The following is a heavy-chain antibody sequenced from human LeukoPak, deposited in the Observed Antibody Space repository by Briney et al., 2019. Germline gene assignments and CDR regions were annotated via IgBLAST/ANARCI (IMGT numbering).Heavy chain of an antibody. D-gene: IGHD1-14*01. J-gene: IGHJ4*02. CDR1: GVSISSNY. V-gene: IGHV4-59*13. Sequence: PSETLSLTCTVSGVSISSNYGSWIRQPPGKGLEWIGYTSYSGNTNYNPSLKSRVTMSVDTSKNQLSLSLNSVTAADTAVYYFAGYDHTNYLAYWGQGTLVTVSS. CDR3: AGYDHTNYLAY. CDR2: TSYSGNT.